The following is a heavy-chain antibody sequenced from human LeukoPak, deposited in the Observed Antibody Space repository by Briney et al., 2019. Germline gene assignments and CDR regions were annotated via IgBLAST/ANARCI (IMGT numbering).Heavy chain of an antibody. D-gene: IGHD3-16*01. Sequence: PGGALRLSCAASGFAFRTYAMTWVRQAPARGLEWVSAISGRGDSTYYADSAEGGFTLPRDNPKNTLYLQINSLRAEDTAVYYCVKDVGTRMGDPYDCWGQGALVTVSS. CDR2: ISGRGDST. V-gene: IGHV3-23*01. CDR1: GFAFRTYA. J-gene: IGHJ4*02. CDR3: VKDVGTRMGDPYDC.